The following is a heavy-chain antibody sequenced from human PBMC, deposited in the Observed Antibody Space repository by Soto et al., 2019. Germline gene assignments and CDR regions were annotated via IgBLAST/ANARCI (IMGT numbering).Heavy chain of an antibody. CDR2: ISGSGGST. J-gene: IGHJ6*03. D-gene: IGHD3-16*01. CDR1: GFTFSSYA. V-gene: IGHV3-23*01. CDR3: AKGGVGYYYYYMDV. Sequence: GESLKISCAASGFTFSSYAMSWVRQAPGKGLEWVSAISGSGGSTYYADSVKGRFTISRDNSKNTLYLQMNSLRAEDTAVYYCAKGGVGYYYYYMDVWGKGTTVTVSS.